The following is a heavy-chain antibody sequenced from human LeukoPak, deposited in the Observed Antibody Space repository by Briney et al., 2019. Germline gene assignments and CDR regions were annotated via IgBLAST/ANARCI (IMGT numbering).Heavy chain of an antibody. V-gene: IGHV3-7*01. D-gene: IGHD1-26*01. CDR2: IKQDGSEK. CDR3: ARVDGRYYYYYGMDV. CDR1: GFTFSSYA. Sequence: GGSLRLSCAASGFTFSSYAMSWVRQAPGKGLEWVANIKQDGSEKYYVDSVKGRFTISRDNAKNSLYLQMNSLRAEDTAVYYCARVDGRYYYYYGMDVWGQGTTVTVSS. J-gene: IGHJ6*02.